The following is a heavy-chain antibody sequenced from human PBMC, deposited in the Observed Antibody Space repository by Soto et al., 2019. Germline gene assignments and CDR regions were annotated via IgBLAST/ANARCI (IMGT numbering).Heavy chain of an antibody. CDR2: INADGSEK. Sequence: VQMVESGGGVVHPGGSLRLSCAVSELTFADYAVHWVRQSAGKGLEWVSFINADGSEKYYADSVRGRFTISRDNSKDSFYLQMNSLRLEDTAMYYCAKAKFYYDSSPYDSWGQGTLVTVSS. D-gene: IGHD3-22*01. J-gene: IGHJ4*02. CDR3: AKAKFYYDSSPYDS. V-gene: IGHV3-43*02. CDR1: ELTFADYA.